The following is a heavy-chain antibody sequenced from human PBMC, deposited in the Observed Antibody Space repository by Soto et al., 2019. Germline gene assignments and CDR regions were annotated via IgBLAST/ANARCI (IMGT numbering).Heavy chain of an antibody. J-gene: IGHJ4*02. CDR2: TYYRSKWSN. D-gene: IGHD6-6*01. CDR3: ASSRSANFDY. CDR1: GDNVSNNSVA. V-gene: IGHV6-1*01. Sequence: SPTLSLTCAISGDNVSNNSVAWEWIRQSPSRGLEWLGRTYYRSKWSNDYAASVKSRITINPDTSKNQFSLQLTSVTPDDTAVYYCASSRSANFDYWGMGTLVTVSS.